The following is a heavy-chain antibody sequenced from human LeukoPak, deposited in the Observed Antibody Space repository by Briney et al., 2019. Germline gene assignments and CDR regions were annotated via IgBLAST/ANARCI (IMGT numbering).Heavy chain of an antibody. CDR1: GFTFSSYA. CDR3: ARDPHGPGSYLSGGFDP. V-gene: IGHV3-30*04. J-gene: IGHJ5*01. CDR2: ISYDGSNK. Sequence: PGGSLRLSCAASGFTFSSYAMHWVRQAPGKGLEWAAVISYDGSNKYYADSVKGRFTISRDNSKNTLYLQMNSLRAEATAVYYCARDPHGPGSYLSGGFDPWGQGTLVTVSS. D-gene: IGHD3-10*01.